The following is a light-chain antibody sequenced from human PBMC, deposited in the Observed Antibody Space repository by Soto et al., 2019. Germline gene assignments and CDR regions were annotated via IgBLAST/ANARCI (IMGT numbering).Light chain of an antibody. CDR3: QYYIRSPRT. Sequence: EIVLTQSPGTLSLSPGERATLSCKASQTIDSSYVAWYQQKPGQAPRLLIYGASSRTTGIPDRFGGSGSWTDFTLTIRRLEPEDVAVYYCQYYIRSPRTFGPGTKVDIK. CDR2: GAS. V-gene: IGKV3-20*01. CDR1: QTIDSSY. J-gene: IGKJ1*01.